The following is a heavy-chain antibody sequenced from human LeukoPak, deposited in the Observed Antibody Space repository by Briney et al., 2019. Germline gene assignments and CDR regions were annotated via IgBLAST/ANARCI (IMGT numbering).Heavy chain of an antibody. CDR2: IYYSGST. Sequence: PSETLSLTCTVSGGSISSSSYYWGWIRQPPGKGLEWIGSIYYSGSTYYNPSLKSRVTISVDTSKNQFSLKLSSVTAADTAVYYCATSYSSSWYDYYYYGMDVWGQGTTVTVSS. J-gene: IGHJ6*02. CDR1: GGSISSSSYY. V-gene: IGHV4-39*07. D-gene: IGHD6-13*01. CDR3: ATSYSSSWYDYYYYGMDV.